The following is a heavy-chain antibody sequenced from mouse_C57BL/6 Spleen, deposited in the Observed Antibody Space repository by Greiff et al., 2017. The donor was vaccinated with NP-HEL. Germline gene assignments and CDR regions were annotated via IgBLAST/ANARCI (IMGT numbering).Heavy chain of an antibody. D-gene: IGHD1-1*01. Sequence: QVQLKQPGAELVKPGASVKMSCKASGYTFTSYWITWVKQRPGHGLEWIGDIYPGSGSTNYNEKFKSKATLTVDTSSSTAYMQLSSLTSEDSAVYYCAKGGFFITTVVARTDGMDDWGQGTSVTVSS. CDR3: AKGGFFITTVVARTDGMDD. V-gene: IGHV1-55*01. CDR1: GYTFTSYW. CDR2: IYPGSGST. J-gene: IGHJ4*01.